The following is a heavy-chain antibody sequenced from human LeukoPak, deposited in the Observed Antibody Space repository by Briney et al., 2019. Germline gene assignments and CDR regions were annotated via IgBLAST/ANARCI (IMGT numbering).Heavy chain of an antibody. J-gene: IGHJ4*02. CDR3: ARAGSYDSSGYGY. V-gene: IGHV4-59*02. D-gene: IGHD3-22*01. Sequence: SETLSLTCTVSGGSVSSFYWSWIRQPPGKGLECIGYIYYSGNTNYNPSLKSRVTISVDMSKNQFSLKLSSVTAADTAVYYCARAGSYDSSGYGYWGQGTLVTVSS. CDR1: GGSVSSFY. CDR2: IYYSGNT.